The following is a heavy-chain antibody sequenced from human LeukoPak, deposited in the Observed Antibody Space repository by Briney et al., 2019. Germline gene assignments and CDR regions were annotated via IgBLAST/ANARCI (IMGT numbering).Heavy chain of an antibody. CDR1: GFTFSSYW. V-gene: IGHV3-7*01. J-gene: IGHJ4*02. CDR2: IKQDGSES. Sequence: GGSLRLSCAASGFTFSSYWMHWVRQAPGKGLEWVANIKQDGSESYYVDSVKGRFTFSRDNAKNSLYLQINSRRAEDTAVYYCARLGEKADFDYWGQGTLVTVSS. CDR3: ARLGEKADFDY. D-gene: IGHD3-16*01.